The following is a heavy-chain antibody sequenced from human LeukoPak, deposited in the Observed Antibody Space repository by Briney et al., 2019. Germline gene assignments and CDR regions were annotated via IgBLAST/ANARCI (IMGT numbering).Heavy chain of an antibody. CDR1: GFTFSSYS. CDR3: ARETEMANLDY. V-gene: IGHV3-48*01. Sequence: PGGSLRLSCEASGFTFSSYSMNWVRQGPGKGLEWVSYISSSIGTIYYADSVKGRFTISRDNAKNSLYLQMNSLRAEDTAVYYCARETEMANLDYWGQGTLVTVSS. J-gene: IGHJ4*02. D-gene: IGHD5-24*01. CDR2: ISSSIGTI.